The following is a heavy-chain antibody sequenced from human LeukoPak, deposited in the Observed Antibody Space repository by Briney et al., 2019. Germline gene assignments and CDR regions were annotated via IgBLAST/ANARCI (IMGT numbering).Heavy chain of an antibody. V-gene: IGHV4-61*09. CDR1: GGSINGGSYY. CDR3: ARGSVGSTTVCYYYMDV. J-gene: IGHJ6*03. Sequence: SQTLSLTRSVSGGSINGGSYYWSWIRQPAGKPLEWIGHIFTTGSISYNPSLRTRVTISEDSSKDQFSLNLKSVTAVDTAVYYCARGSVGSTTVCYYYMDVWGKGTTVTVSS. D-gene: IGHD2-2*01. CDR2: IFTTGSI.